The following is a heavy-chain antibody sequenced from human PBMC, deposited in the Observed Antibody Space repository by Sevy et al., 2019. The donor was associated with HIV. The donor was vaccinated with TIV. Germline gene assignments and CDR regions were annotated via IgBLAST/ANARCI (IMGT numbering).Heavy chain of an antibody. CDR3: ARDGGSRGMDV. Sequence: GGSLRLSCAASGFTVSSNYMNWVRQAPGKGLEWVSVIYNGGSTYYADSVKGRFTISRENSKNTLYLQMNSLRAEDAAVYYCARDGGSRGMDVWGKGTTVTVSS. V-gene: IGHV3-66*02. J-gene: IGHJ6*04. D-gene: IGHD6-13*01. CDR2: IYNGGST. CDR1: GFTVSSNY.